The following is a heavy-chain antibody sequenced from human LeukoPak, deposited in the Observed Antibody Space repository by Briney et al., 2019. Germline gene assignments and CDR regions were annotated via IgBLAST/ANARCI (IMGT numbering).Heavy chain of an antibody. CDR2: LYTGGDT. CDR1: GFTVSAHY. Sequence: GGSLRLSCAVSGFTVSAHYMSWVRQAPGKGLECVSFLYTGGDTYYADSVKGRFTISRDIAKNTLYLQMNSLRAEDTGVYYCAKDHYWSIDYWGRGTLVTVSS. J-gene: IGHJ4*02. V-gene: IGHV3-53*01. CDR3: AKDHYWSIDY. D-gene: IGHD3-3*01.